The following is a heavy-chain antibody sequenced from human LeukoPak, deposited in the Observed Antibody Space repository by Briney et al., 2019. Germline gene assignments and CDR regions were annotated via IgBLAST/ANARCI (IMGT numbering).Heavy chain of an antibody. CDR3: ARGMEPYYYMDV. D-gene: IGHD1-26*01. Sequence: ASVKVSCKASGYTFTSYGISWVRQAPGQGLEWMGWISGYNGDTKYAQKLQGRVTMTTDTSTSTAYMELSRLRSDDTAVYYCARGMEPYYYMDVWGKGTTVTVSS. V-gene: IGHV1-18*01. CDR2: ISGYNGDT. CDR1: GYTFTSYG. J-gene: IGHJ6*03.